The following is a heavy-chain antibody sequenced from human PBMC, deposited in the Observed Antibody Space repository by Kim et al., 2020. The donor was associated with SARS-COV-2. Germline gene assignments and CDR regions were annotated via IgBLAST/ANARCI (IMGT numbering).Heavy chain of an antibody. V-gene: IGHV3-9*01. CDR3: AKDIGYSSGLFDY. Sequence: GYADSVKGRFTIYRDKSQNSRYLKMNRLGAEDTALYYCAKDIGYSSGLFDYWGQGTLVTVSS. J-gene: IGHJ4*02. D-gene: IGHD6-19*01.